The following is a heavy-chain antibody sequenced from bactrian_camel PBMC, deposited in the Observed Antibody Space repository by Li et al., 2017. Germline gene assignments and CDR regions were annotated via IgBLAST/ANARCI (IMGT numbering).Heavy chain of an antibody. CDR1: TDTYAFYQYD. CDR3: GRWPSY. Sequence: VQLVESGGGSVQPGGSLRLSCVARTDTYAFYQYDMSWIRQAPGKEHEGVSAISRGDGSTYYADFVKGRFTISRDNAKNTLYLQMNSLKIEDTAMYYCGRWPSYWGQGTQVTVS. V-gene: IGHV3S40*01. D-gene: IGHD7*01. CDR2: ISRGDGST. J-gene: IGHJ4*01.